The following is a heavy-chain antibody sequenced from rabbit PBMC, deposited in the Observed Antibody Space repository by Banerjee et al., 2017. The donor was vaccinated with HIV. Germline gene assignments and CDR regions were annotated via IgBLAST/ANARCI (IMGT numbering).Heavy chain of an antibody. D-gene: IGHD4-2*01. CDR3: ARSGSAGYGHNL. J-gene: IGHJ4*01. CDR1: GFSFSNKYV. Sequence: QEQLEESGGDLVKPEGSLTLTCTASGFSFSNKYVMCWVRQAPGKGLEWIGCINTSSGNTVYASWAKGRFTISKTSSTTVTLQMTSLTAADTAIYFCARSGSAGYGHNLWGPGTLVTVS. V-gene: IGHV1S45*01. CDR2: INTSSGNT.